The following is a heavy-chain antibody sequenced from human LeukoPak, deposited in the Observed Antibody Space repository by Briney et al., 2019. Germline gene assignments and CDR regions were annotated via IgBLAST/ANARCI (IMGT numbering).Heavy chain of an antibody. Sequence: SETLSLTCTVPGGSISSGDYYWSWIRQPPGKGLEWIGYIYYSGSTYYNPSLKSRVTISVDTSKNQFSLKLSSVTAADTAVYYCARAQYRIQLWPWGQGTLVTVSS. CDR3: ARAQYRIQLWP. J-gene: IGHJ1*01. CDR1: GGSISSGDYY. V-gene: IGHV4-30-4*08. D-gene: IGHD5-18*01. CDR2: IYYSGST.